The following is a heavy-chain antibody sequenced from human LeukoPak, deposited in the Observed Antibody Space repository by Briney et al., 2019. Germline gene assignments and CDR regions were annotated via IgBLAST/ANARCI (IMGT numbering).Heavy chain of an antibody. J-gene: IGHJ4*02. CDR1: GYSFTSYW. D-gene: IGHD5-12*01. Sequence: GESLKISCKGSGYSFTSYWIGWVRQMPGKGLEWMGIIYPGDSDTRYSPSFQGQVTISADKSISTAYLQWSSLKASDTAMYYCARHQTPYSGYDYFGYWGQGTLVTVSS. CDR3: ARHQTPYSGYDYFGY. CDR2: IYPGDSDT. V-gene: IGHV5-51*01.